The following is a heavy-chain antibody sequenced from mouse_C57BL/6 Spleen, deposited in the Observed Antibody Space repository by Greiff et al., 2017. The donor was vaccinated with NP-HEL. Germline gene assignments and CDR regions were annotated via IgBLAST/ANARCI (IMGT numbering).Heavy chain of an antibody. CDR2: ISYSGST. J-gene: IGHJ2*01. V-gene: IGHV3-8*01. CDR3: ARLGTTVVATNYFDY. D-gene: IGHD1-1*01. Sequence: EVQRVESGPGLAKPSQTLSLPCSVTGYSITSDYWNWIRKFPGNKLAYMGYISYSGSTYYNPSLKSRISITRDTSKNQYYLQLHSVTTEDTATYYCARLGTTVVATNYFDYWGQGTTLTVSS. CDR1: GYSITSDY.